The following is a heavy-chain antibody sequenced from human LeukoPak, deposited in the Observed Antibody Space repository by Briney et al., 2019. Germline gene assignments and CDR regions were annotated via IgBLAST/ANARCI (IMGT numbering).Heavy chain of an antibody. D-gene: IGHD1-26*01. J-gene: IGHJ3*02. V-gene: IGHV4-39*07. CDR2: IYYSGST. Sequence: PSETLSLTCTVSGASLSVSGRNWGWVRQPPGKGLEWIASIYYSGSTYYSPSLESRVTMSVDTSKNQFSLKLSSVTAADTAVYYCARKTPNSGSYSGAFDIWGQGTMVTVSS. CDR3: ARKTPNSGSYSGAFDI. CDR1: GASLSVSGRN.